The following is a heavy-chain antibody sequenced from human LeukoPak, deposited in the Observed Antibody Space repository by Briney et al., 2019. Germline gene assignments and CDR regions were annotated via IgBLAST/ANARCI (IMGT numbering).Heavy chain of an antibody. CDR1: GFTFSSYA. J-gene: IGHJ3*02. V-gene: IGHV3-23*01. CDR3: AKGEGIRGSYYYDAFDI. CDR2: ISGSGTST. Sequence: GGSLRLSCAASGFTFSSYAMSWVRQAPGKGLEWVSGISGSGTSTYYADSVKGRFTISRDNSKNTLYLQMNSLRAEDTAAYYCAKGEGIRGSYYYDAFDIWGQGTMVTVSS. D-gene: IGHD1-26*01.